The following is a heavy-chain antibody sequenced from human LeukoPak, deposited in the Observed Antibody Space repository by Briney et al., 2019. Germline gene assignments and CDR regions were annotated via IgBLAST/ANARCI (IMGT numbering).Heavy chain of an antibody. Sequence: GGSLRLSCAASGFAFSSYGMSWVRQAPGKGLEWVSTISPISGSGGSTYYADSVKGRFTISRDNAKNTLYLQMNSLRAEDTAVYYCARDLDNSDSSYWGQGTLVTVSS. CDR2: ISPISGSGGST. D-gene: IGHD4-11*01. CDR3: ARDLDNSDSSY. J-gene: IGHJ4*02. CDR1: GFAFSSYG. V-gene: IGHV3-23*01.